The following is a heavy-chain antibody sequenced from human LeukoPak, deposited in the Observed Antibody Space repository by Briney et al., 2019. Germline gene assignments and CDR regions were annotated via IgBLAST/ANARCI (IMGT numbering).Heavy chain of an antibody. CDR3: TRRVSGDYGHWFDP. CDR2: NSYSGSA. V-gene: IGHV4-61*01. CDR1: GGSVSSGNYY. D-gene: IGHD4-17*01. J-gene: IGHJ5*02. Sequence: SETLSLTCTASGGSVSSGNYYWTWIQQPPGKGLEWIGYNSYSGSANYNPSLKSRVTILLDTSKNQFSLKLSSVTAADTAIYSCTRRVSGDYGHWFDPWGQGTLVTVSS.